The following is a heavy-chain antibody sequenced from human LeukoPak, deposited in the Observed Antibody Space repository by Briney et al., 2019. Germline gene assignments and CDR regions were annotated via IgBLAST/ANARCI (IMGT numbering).Heavy chain of an antibody. D-gene: IGHD3-22*01. CDR1: GYTFTSYG. CDR2: ISAYNGNT. CDR3: ARSTKYYDSSGYYL. V-gene: IGHV1-18*01. Sequence: ASVKVSCKASGYTFTSYGISWVRQAPGQGLEWMGWISAYNGNTNYAQKLQGRVTMTTDTSTSTAYMELRSLRSDDTAVYYCARSTKYYDSSGYYLWGQGTLVTASS. J-gene: IGHJ4*02.